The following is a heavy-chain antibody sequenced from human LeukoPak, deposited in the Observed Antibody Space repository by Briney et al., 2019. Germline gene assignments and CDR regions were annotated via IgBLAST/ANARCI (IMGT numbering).Heavy chain of an antibody. CDR2: IYSGGST. CDR1: GFTLSTNY. Sequence: PGGSLRLSCAASGFTLSTNYMSWVRQAPGEGLEWVSVIYSGGSTYYADSVKGRFTISRDNSKNTLYLQMNSLRAEDTAVYYCARHFGVITKGVYYYYYGMDVWGQGTTVTVSS. CDR3: ARHFGVITKGVYYYYYGMDV. D-gene: IGHD3-3*01. V-gene: IGHV3-66*04. J-gene: IGHJ6*02.